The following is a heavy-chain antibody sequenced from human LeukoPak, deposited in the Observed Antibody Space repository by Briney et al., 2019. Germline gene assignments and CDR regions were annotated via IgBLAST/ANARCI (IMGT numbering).Heavy chain of an antibody. D-gene: IGHD2-15*01. J-gene: IGHJ4*02. Sequence: SETLSPTCTVSGGSISSYYWSWIRQPPGKGLEWIGYIYYSGSTNYNPSLKSRVTISVGTSKNQFSLKLSSVTAADTAVYYCARDLRYCSGGSCYLGNFDYWGQGTLVTVSS. CDR1: GGSISSYY. CDR3: ARDLRYCSGGSCYLGNFDY. CDR2: IYYSGST. V-gene: IGHV4-59*01.